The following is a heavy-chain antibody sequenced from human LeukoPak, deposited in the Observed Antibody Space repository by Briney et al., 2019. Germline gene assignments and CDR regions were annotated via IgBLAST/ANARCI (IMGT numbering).Heavy chain of an antibody. CDR3: ARERRGSYRNTFDY. J-gene: IGHJ4*02. CDR1: GGSLSSHF. Sequence: LSETLSLTCTVSGGSLSSHFWSCIRQPPGKGPGWGGYIYYSWRTNYNPSLKRRVTISVDTSTNQSSLKLSSVTAADTAVYYCARERRGSYRNTFDYWGQGTLVTVSS. CDR2: IYYSWRT. V-gene: IGHV4-59*11. D-gene: IGHD1-26*01.